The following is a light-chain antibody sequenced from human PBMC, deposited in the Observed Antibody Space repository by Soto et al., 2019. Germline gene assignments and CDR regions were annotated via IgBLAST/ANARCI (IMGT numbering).Light chain of an antibody. J-gene: IGKJ4*01. CDR2: ASS. V-gene: IGKV1D-12*01. CDR1: QGICGW. Sequence: DIQRTQSPGSVSASVGDIATITCRASQGICGWLAWYQQKPGKAPNLLIFASSSLQIGGASRFSGSVSGTDFTLTISSLQPEDFATYHCQQANSFPLTFGGGTRVEMK. CDR3: QQANSFPLT.